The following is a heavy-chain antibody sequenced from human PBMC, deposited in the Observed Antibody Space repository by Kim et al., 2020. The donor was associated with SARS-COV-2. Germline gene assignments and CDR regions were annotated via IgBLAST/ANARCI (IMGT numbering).Heavy chain of an antibody. CDR1: GFTFDDYA. Sequence: GGSLRLSCAASGFTFDDYAMHWVRQAPGKGLEWVSGISWNSGSIGYADSVKGRFTISRDNAKNSLYLQMNSLTAEDTALYYCAKADGISVVVAFYFDYWGQGTLVTVSS. D-gene: IGHD2-15*01. CDR2: ISWNSGSI. CDR3: AKADGISVVVAFYFDY. J-gene: IGHJ4*02. V-gene: IGHV3-9*01.